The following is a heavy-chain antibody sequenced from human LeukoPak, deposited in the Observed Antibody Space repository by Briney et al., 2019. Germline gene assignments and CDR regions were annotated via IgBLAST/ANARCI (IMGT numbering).Heavy chain of an antibody. V-gene: IGHV4-34*01. Sequence: SETLSLTCAVYGGSFSGYYWSWIRQPPGKGLEWIGEINHSGSTNYNPSLKSRVTISVDTSKNQFSLKLSSVTAADTAVYYRARGPPYRCSSTSCYFDYWGQGTLVTVSS. CDR3: ARGPPYRCSSTSCYFDY. CDR2: INHSGST. D-gene: IGHD2-2*01. CDR1: GGSFSGYY. J-gene: IGHJ4*02.